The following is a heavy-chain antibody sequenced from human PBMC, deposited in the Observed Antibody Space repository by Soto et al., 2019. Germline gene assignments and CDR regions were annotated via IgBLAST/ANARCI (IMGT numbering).Heavy chain of an antibody. CDR3: ARRVGDTDY. CDR1: GFTFSANA. Sequence: QVQLVESGGGVVQPGRSLRLSCAASGFTFSANALHWVRQAPGKGLEWVALISYDGSSKHYAVSVKGRLTISRDNSKNTLSLEMNSLRTEDTAVYYCARRVGDTDYWGQGTLVTVSS. CDR2: ISYDGSSK. J-gene: IGHJ4*02. V-gene: IGHV3-30*03. D-gene: IGHD1-26*01.